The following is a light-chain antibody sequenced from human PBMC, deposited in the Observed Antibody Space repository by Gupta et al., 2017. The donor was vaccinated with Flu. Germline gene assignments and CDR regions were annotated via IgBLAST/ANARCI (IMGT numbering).Light chain of an antibody. V-gene: IGLV2-14*01. Sequence: SALPQPASMSGSPGPSITISFTATSRDVGDYNYVSWYQQHPGQAPKLLIYEVTKRPSGVSNRFSGSKSGNTAALTIAGLQTEEEADYYCHSDSTTTTPWVFGGGTKLTVL. CDR3: HSDSTTTTPWV. J-gene: IGLJ3*02. CDR2: EVT. CDR1: SRDVGDYNY.